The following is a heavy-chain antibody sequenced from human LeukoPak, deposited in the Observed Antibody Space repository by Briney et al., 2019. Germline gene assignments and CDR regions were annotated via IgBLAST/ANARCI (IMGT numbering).Heavy chain of an antibody. CDR2: ISYDGSNE. J-gene: IGHJ4*02. CDR1: GFTFSSYV. CDR3: ARDHGVVATIITLLFDY. D-gene: IGHD5-12*01. V-gene: IGHV3-30*04. Sequence: GGSLRLSCAASGFTFSSYVMHWVRQAPGKGLEWVAIISYDGSNEYYADSVRGRFTISRDNSKNTLYLQMNSLRAEDTAVYYCARDHGVVATIITLLFDYWGQGTLVTVSS.